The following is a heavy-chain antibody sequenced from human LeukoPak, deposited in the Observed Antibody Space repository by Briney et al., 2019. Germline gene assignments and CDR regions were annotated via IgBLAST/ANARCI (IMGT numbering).Heavy chain of an antibody. Sequence: TSQTLSLTCAVYGGSFSGYYWNWIRQPPGKGLEWIGYIYYSRSTHYNPSLKSRVTISVDTSKNQFSLKLSSVTAADTAVYYCARVRYYDILTGYYGDGYFDYWGQGTLVTVSS. D-gene: IGHD3-9*01. CDR2: IYYSRST. J-gene: IGHJ4*02. CDR3: ARVRYYDILTGYYGDGYFDY. CDR1: GGSFSGYY. V-gene: IGHV4-59*01.